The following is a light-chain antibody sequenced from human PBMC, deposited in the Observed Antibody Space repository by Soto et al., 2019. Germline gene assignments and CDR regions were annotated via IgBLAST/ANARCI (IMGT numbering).Light chain of an antibody. CDR3: QQRDNWPQT. CDR1: QTIIRNY. CDR2: DAS. J-gene: IGKJ1*01. Sequence: VLLSQSPVPLSLSPGGSATVSCRASQTIIRNYLVWYQKKRGQAPRLLIYDASDRATGIPARFSGSGSGTDFTLTISSLEPEDSAFYYCQQRDNWPQTFGQGTNVDI. V-gene: IGKV3-11*01.